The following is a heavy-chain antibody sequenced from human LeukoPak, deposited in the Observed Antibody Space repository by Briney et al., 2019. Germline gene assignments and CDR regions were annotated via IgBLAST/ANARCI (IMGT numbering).Heavy chain of an antibody. J-gene: IGHJ5*02. CDR3: AKGILEFDP. D-gene: IGHD3-3*01. V-gene: IGHV3-7*03. CDR2: RKQDGSEK. CDR1: GFTFSSYW. Sequence: PGGSLRLLCAASGFTFSSYWMSWVRQAPGKGLEWVANRKQDGSEKYYVDSVKGRFTISRDNAKNSLYLQMNSLRAEDTAVYYCAKGILEFDPWGQGTLVTVSS.